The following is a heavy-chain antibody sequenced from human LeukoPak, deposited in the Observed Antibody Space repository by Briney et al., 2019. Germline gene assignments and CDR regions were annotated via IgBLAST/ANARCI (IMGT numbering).Heavy chain of an antibody. Sequence: PTVKASCKASGYTFTSYYMKSVRQAPEQGLEWMGIINPSGGSTSYAQKFQGRVTMTRDMSTSTVYMELSSLRSEDTAVYYCARSASCSSTSCYNWFDPWDQGTLVTVSS. CDR2: INPSGGST. J-gene: IGHJ5*02. V-gene: IGHV1-46*01. CDR1: GYTFTSYY. D-gene: IGHD2-2*01. CDR3: ARSASCSSTSCYNWFDP.